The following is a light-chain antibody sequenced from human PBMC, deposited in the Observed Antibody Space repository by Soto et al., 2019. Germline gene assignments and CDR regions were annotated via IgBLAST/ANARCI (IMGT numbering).Light chain of an antibody. Sequence: QYALTQPASVSGPPGQAITISCNGTSRDVGNYIFVSWYRQHPGKAPKLMIYDINNRPSGVSNRFSGSKSGNTASLTISGLQAEDEVDYYCFSYATSVSYVFGTGTKVTVL. J-gene: IGLJ1*01. CDR2: DIN. CDR3: FSYATSVSYV. V-gene: IGLV2-14*01. CDR1: SRDVGNYIF.